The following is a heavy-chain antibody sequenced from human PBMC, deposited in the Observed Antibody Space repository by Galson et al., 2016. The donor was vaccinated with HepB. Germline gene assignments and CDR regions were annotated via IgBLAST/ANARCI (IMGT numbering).Heavy chain of an antibody. V-gene: IGHV3-23*01. J-gene: IGHJ6*03. Sequence: SLRLSCAAVGFTFRSYAMSWVRQAPGKGLEWISSISGSGGSTYYADSLRGRFTISRDNSNNTLFLQVNSLRAEDTAVYYCAKGGRLKRGSQYYYYYFMDVWGKGTTVTVSS. CDR3: AKGGRLKRGSQYYYYYFMDV. CDR1: GFTFRSYA. CDR2: ISGSGGST. D-gene: IGHD2-15*01.